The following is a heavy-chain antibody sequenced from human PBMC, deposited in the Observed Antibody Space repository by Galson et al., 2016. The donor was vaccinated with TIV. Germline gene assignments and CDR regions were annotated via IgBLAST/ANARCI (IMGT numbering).Heavy chain of an antibody. CDR2: ISSTGGTI. J-gene: IGHJ4*02. CDR1: GFTFSDYY. D-gene: IGHD5-12*01. Sequence: LRLFCAASGFTFSDYYMSWIRQTPGKGLEWVSFISSTGGTIYYADSVKGRFTISRENAKNSLYLQMNTLRAEDKAVYYCASCSGYRVYWGQGTLVTVYS. V-gene: IGHV3-11*01. CDR3: ASCSGYRVY.